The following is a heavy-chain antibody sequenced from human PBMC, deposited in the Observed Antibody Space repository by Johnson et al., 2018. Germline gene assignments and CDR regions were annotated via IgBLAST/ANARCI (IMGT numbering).Heavy chain of an antibody. CDR1: GFTFDDYA. Sequence: VQLVESGGGLVQPGRSLRLSCAASGFTFDDYAMHWVRQAPGKGLEWVSGISWNSGSIGYADSVKGRFTISRDNAKNSLYLQMNSVRAEDTALYYCAKDNGRGWRSFQHWGQGTRVTVSS. CDR2: ISWNSGSI. CDR3: AKDNGRGWRSFQH. D-gene: IGHD3-10*01. V-gene: IGHV3-9*01. J-gene: IGHJ1*01.